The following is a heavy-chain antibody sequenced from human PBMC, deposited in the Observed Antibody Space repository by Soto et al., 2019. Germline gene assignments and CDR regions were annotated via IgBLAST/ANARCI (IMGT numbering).Heavy chain of an antibody. V-gene: IGHV3-73*02. CDR3: TSDTATYYYGMDV. D-gene: IGHD5-18*01. CDR2: IRSKAKSYAT. Sequence: EVQLVESGGGLVQPGGSLKLSCAASGFTFSGSAMHWVRQASGKGLEWVGRIRSKAKSYATAYAASVKGRFTISRDDSKNTAYLQMNSLKTEDTAVYYCTSDTATYYYGMDVWGQGTTVTVSS. J-gene: IGHJ6*02. CDR1: GFTFSGSA.